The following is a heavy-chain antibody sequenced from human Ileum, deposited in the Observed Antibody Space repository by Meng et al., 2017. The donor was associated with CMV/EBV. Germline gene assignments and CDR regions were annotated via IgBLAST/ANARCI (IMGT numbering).Heavy chain of an antibody. D-gene: IGHD6-6*01. CDR3: DASDY. J-gene: IGHJ4*02. CDR2: MSYDGTDI. V-gene: IGHV3-30-3*01. CDR1: GFIFSRWA. Sequence: GGSLRLSCEASGFIFSRWAMHWVRQAPGKGLEWVASMSYDGTDIYYADSVKGRFTISRDDSKNTLFLEMNSLRPEDTAVYYCDASDYWGQGAQVAVSS.